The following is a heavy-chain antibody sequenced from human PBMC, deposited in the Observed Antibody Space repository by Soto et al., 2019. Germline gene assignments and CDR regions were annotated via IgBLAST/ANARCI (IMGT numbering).Heavy chain of an antibody. D-gene: IGHD4-4*01. CDR3: ARHNRKERYSNPIYYYYYYMDV. CDR2: IYYSGST. Sequence: SETLSLTCTVSGGSISSSSYYWGWIRQPPGKGLEWIGSIYYSGSTYYNPSLKSRVTISVDTSKNQFSLKLSSVTAAETAVYYCARHNRKERYSNPIYYYYYYMDVWGKGTTVTVSS. J-gene: IGHJ6*03. V-gene: IGHV4-39*01. CDR1: GGSISSSSYY.